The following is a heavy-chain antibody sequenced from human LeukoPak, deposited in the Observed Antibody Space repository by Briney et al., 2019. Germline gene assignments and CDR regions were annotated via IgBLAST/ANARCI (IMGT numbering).Heavy chain of an antibody. CDR1: GGSFSGYY. Sequence: SETLSLTCAVYGGSFSGYYWSWIRQPPGKGLEWIGEINHSGSTNHNPSLKSPVTISVDTSKNQFSLKLSSVTASDTAVYYCARHVAATVTHRVDPWGQGTLVTVSS. CDR2: INHSGST. J-gene: IGHJ5*02. D-gene: IGHD4-17*01. V-gene: IGHV4-34*01. CDR3: ARHVAATVTHRVDP.